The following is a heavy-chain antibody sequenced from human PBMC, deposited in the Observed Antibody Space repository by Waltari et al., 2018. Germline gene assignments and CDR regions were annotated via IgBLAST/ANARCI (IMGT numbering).Heavy chain of an antibody. CDR2: IYHSGRT. D-gene: IGHD6-13*01. J-gene: IGHJ4*02. CDR1: GYSISSGYY. V-gene: IGHV4-38-2*02. Sequence: QVQLQESGPGLVKPSETLSLTCAVSGYSISSGYYWGWIRQPPGKGLEWIGSIYHSGRTYYNPSLKSRVTISVDTSKNQFSLKLSSGTAADTAVYYCARDGRGYSSSWYPFFDYWGQGTLVTVSS. CDR3: ARDGRGYSSSWYPFFDY.